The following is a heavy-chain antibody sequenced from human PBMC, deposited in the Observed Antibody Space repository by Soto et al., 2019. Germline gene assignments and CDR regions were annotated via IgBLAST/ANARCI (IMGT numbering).Heavy chain of an antibody. Sequence: GESLKISCKGSGYSFTSYWISWVRQMPGKGLEWMGRIDPSDSYTNYSPSFQGHVTISADKSISTAYLQWSSLKASDTAMYYCARVGDRALYYYYYGMDVWGQGTTVTVSS. D-gene: IGHD5-18*01. CDR1: GYSFTSYW. CDR3: ARVGDRALYYYYYGMDV. CDR2: IDPSDSYT. J-gene: IGHJ6*02. V-gene: IGHV5-10-1*01.